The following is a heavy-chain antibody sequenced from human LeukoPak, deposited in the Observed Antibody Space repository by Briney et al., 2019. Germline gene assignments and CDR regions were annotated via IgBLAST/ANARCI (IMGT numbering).Heavy chain of an antibody. CDR2: IYPGDSDT. CDR3: ARRLGYYDSSGYSLDAFDI. V-gene: IGHV5-51*01. Sequence: GESLKISCKGSGYSFTSYWIGWVRQMPGKGLEWMGIIYPGDSDTRYSPSFQGQVTISADKSISTAYLQWSSLKASDTAMYYCARRLGYYDSSGYSLDAFDIRGQGTMVTVSS. D-gene: IGHD3-22*01. J-gene: IGHJ3*02. CDR1: GYSFTSYW.